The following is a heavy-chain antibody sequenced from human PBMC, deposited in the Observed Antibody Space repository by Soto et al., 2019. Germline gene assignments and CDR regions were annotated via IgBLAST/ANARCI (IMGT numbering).Heavy chain of an antibody. J-gene: IGHJ5*02. V-gene: IGHV3-11*06. CDR2: ISSSSSYT. CDR1: GFTFSDYY. Sequence: GGSLRLSCAASGFTFSDYYMSWIRQAPGKGLEWVSYISSSSSYTNYADSVKGRFTISRDNAKNSLYLQMNSLRAEDTAVYYCARERPKSPSRFDPWGQGTLVTVSS. CDR3: ARERPKSPSRFDP.